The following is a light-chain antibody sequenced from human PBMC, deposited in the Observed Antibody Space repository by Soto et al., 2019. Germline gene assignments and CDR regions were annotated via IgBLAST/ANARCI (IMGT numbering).Light chain of an antibody. CDR3: QQYNNWPWT. J-gene: IGKJ1*01. CDR2: GVS. CDR1: QNVSIN. V-gene: IGKV3-15*01. Sequence: EIVMTQSPATLSVSPGERATLSCRASQNVSINLVWYQQKPGQAPRLLIYGVSTRATGIPARFSGSGSGTEFTLTISSLQSEDFAVYYCQQYNNWPWTFGQGTKVEIK.